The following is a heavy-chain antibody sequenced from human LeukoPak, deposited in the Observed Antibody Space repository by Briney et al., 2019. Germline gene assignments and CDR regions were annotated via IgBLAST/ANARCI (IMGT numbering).Heavy chain of an antibody. D-gene: IGHD2/OR15-2a*01. CDR1: GESLSSYY. CDR3: ARQEFFY. Sequence: PSETLSPTCTVYGESLSSYYWSWVRQPPGKGLEWIGEINHRGSTNYNPSLKSRVTISVDTSKNQFSLKMDSVTATDTAVYYCARQEFFYWGQGTLVTVSS. V-gene: IGHV4-34*01. J-gene: IGHJ4*02. CDR2: INHRGST.